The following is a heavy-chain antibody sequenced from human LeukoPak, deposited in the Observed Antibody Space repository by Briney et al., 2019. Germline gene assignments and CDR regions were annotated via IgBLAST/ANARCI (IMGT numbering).Heavy chain of an antibody. Sequence: PSETLSLTCTVPGGSISSGGYYWSWIRQHPGKGLEWIGYIYYSGSTYYNPSLKSRVTISVDTSKNQFSLKLSSVTAADTAVYYCASSLLRPYAFDIWGQGTMVTVSS. J-gene: IGHJ3*02. CDR1: GGSISSGGYY. V-gene: IGHV4-31*03. D-gene: IGHD3-3*01. CDR2: IYYSGST. CDR3: ASSLLRPYAFDI.